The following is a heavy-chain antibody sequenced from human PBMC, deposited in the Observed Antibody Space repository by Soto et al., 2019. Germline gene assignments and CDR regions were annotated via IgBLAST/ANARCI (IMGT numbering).Heavy chain of an antibody. V-gene: IGHV4-59*01. CDR1: CGSISSYY. D-gene: IGHD6-13*01. CDR3: ARGEQIAAAGLLDY. Sequence: SETLSLTCTVSCGSISSYYWSWIRQPPGKGLEWIGYIYYSGSTNYNPSLKSRVTISVDTSKNQFSLKLSSVTAADTAVYYCARGEQIAAAGLLDYWGQGTLVTVSS. CDR2: IYYSGST. J-gene: IGHJ4*02.